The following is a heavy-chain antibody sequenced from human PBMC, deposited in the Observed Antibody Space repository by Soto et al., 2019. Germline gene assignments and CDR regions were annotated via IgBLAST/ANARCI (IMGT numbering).Heavy chain of an antibody. D-gene: IGHD2-15*01. J-gene: IGHJ5*02. Sequence: QVQLQESGPGLAKSSQTLSLTCTVSGGSISSGDYYWSWIRQPPGKGLEWIGYIYYSGSTYYNPSLKSRVTISVDTSKNQFSLKLSSVTAADTAVYYCARGYCSSGSCLNWFDPWGQGTLVTVSS. V-gene: IGHV4-30-4*01. CDR2: IYYSGST. CDR3: ARGYCSSGSCLNWFDP. CDR1: GGSISSGDYY.